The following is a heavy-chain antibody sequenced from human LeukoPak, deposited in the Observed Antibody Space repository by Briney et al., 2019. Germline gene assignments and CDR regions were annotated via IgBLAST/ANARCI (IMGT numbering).Heavy chain of an antibody. D-gene: IGHD6-19*01. CDR1: GFTFSSYA. CDR3: AKDLYSSAWYGSSFDY. Sequence: GGSLRLSCAVSGFTFSSYAMSWVRQPPGKGLEWVAAISGSGGSTYYPDSVKGRFTISRDNSKNTLYLQMNSLSAEDTAVYYCAKDLYSSAWYGSSFDYWGQGTLVTVSS. V-gene: IGHV3-23*01. J-gene: IGHJ4*02. CDR2: ISGSGGST.